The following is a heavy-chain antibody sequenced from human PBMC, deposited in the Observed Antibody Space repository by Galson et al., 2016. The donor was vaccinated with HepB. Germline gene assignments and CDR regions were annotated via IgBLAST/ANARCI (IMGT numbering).Heavy chain of an antibody. Sequence: SLRLSCAASGFTFNSYFMNWVRQAPGKGLEWVSSISSSSSYIYYADSVKGRFTISRDNAKNSLYLQMNGLRAEDTAVYYCARDRGYNWNDVSQSRHYYSGMDVWGKGTTVTVSS. CDR2: ISSSSSYI. J-gene: IGHJ6*04. D-gene: IGHD1-20*01. V-gene: IGHV3-21*01. CDR3: ARDRGYNWNDVSQSRHYYSGMDV. CDR1: GFTFNSYF.